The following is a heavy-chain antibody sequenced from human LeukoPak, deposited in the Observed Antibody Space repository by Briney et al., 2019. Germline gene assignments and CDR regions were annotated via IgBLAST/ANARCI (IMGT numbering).Heavy chain of an antibody. CDR1: GFPFSSYG. V-gene: IGHV3-30*18. D-gene: IGHD6-19*01. CDR3: AKASSGWSLMGY. CDR2: ISYDGSNK. J-gene: IGHJ4*02. Sequence: GGSLSLSCATSGFPFSSYGMHWVRQAPGKGLEWVAVISYDGSNKYYADSVKGRFTISRDNSKNTLYLQMNSLRAEDTAVYYCAKASSGWSLMGYWGQGTLVTVSS.